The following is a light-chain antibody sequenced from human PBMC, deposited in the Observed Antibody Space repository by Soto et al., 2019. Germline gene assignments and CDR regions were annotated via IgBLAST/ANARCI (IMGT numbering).Light chain of an antibody. J-gene: IGLJ3*02. CDR1: SSDVGSYTR. Sequence: QSALTQPPSVSGSPGQSVTISCTGTSSDVGSYTRVSWYQQPPGTAPKLMIYEVTNRPSGVPNRFSASKSGNTASLTISGLQAEDEADYYCTSYTSSRTWVFGGETKL. CDR2: EVT. V-gene: IGLV2-18*02. CDR3: TSYTSSRTWV.